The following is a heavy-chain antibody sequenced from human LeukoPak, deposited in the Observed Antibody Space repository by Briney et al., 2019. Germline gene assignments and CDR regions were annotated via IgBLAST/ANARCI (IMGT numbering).Heavy chain of an antibody. Sequence: PGGSLRLSCAASGFTFSSYSMNWVRQAPGKGLEWVSSISSSSKYIYDADSVKGRFTVSRGNAKNSLYLQMNSLRAEDTAVYYCARDYLYCGGDCFVDDWGQGTLVTVSS. CDR1: GFTFSSYS. CDR2: ISSSSKYI. D-gene: IGHD2-21*02. V-gene: IGHV3-21*01. J-gene: IGHJ4*02. CDR3: ARDYLYCGGDCFVDD.